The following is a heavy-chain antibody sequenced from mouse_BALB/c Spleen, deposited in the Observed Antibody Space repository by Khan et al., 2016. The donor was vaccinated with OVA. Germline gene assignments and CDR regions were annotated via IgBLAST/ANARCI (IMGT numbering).Heavy chain of an antibody. CDR2: ISYSGST. D-gene: IGHD1-1*01. Sequence: QLEESGPGLVKPSQSLSLTCTVTGYSITTSYAWDWIRQFPGNKLEWMGYISYSGSTSYNPSLKSRISITRDTSKNQFFLQLNSVTTEDTATYYCARKNYYGYAGDYWGQGTSVTVSS. CDR1: GYSITTSYA. CDR3: ARKNYYGYAGDY. V-gene: IGHV3-2*02. J-gene: IGHJ4*01.